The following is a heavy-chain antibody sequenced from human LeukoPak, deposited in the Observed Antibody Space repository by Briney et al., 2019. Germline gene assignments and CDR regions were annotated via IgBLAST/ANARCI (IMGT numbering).Heavy chain of an antibody. CDR2: ISYDGSNK. V-gene: IGHV3-30-3*01. CDR1: AFTFSSYA. D-gene: IGHD1-1*01. CDR3: ARAGISFFDY. J-gene: IGHJ4*02. Sequence: GGSLRLSCAASAFTFSSYAMHWVRQAPGKGLEWVAVISYDGSNKYYADSVKGRFTISRDNSKNTLYLQMNSLRAEDTAVYYCARAGISFFDYWGQGTLVTVSS.